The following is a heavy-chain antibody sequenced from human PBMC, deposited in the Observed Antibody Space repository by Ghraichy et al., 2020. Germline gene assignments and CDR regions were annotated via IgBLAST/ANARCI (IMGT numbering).Heavy chain of an antibody. CDR2: IYYSGST. V-gene: IGHV4-30-4*01. J-gene: IGHJ3*02. Sequence: SETLSLTCTVSGGSISSGDYYWSWIRQPPGKGLEWIGYIYYSGSTYYNPSLKSRITISVDTSKNQFSLKLTSVTAADTAVYYCARDFRGAGSDAFDIWGQGTMVTVSS. D-gene: IGHD3-16*01. CDR1: GGSISSGDYY. CDR3: ARDFRGAGSDAFDI.